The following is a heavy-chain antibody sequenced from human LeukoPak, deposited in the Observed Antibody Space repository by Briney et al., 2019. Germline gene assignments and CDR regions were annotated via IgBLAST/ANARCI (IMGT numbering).Heavy chain of an antibody. J-gene: IGHJ5*02. V-gene: IGHV3-23*01. Sequence: GGSLRLSCAAPGFTFSSYWMSWVRQAPGKGLEWVSAISGSGGSTYYADSVKGRFTISRDNSKNTLYLQMNSLRAEDTAVYYCAKGWVTTVVTKEPNWFDPWGQGTLVTVSS. CDR2: ISGSGGST. CDR3: AKGWVTTVVTKEPNWFDP. CDR1: GFTFSSYW. D-gene: IGHD4-23*01.